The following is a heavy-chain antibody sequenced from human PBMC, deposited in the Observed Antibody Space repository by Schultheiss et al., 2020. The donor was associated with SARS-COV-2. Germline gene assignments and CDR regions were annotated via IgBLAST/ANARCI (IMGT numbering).Heavy chain of an antibody. V-gene: IGHV3-30-3*01. CDR2: ISYDGSNK. CDR3: ALAETPFVVVTATD. CDR1: GFTFSSYA. J-gene: IGHJ4*02. Sequence: GGSLRLSCAASGFTFSSYAMHWVRQAPGKGLEWVAVISYDGSNKYYADSVKGRFTISRDNSKNTLYLQMNSLRAEDTAVYYCALAETPFVVVTATDWGQGTLVTVSS. D-gene: IGHD2-21*02.